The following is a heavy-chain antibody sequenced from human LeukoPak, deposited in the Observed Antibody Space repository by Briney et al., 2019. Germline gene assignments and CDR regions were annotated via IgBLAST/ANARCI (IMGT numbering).Heavy chain of an antibody. Sequence: SVKVSCKASGGTFSSYAISWVRQAPGQGLEWMGRIIPILGIANYAQKFQGRVTITADKSTSTAYMELSSLRSEDTAVYYCAIPTYYYDSSALDWGQGTLVTVSS. V-gene: IGHV1-69*04. D-gene: IGHD3-22*01. CDR1: GGTFSSYA. J-gene: IGHJ4*02. CDR2: IIPILGIA. CDR3: AIPTYYYDSSALD.